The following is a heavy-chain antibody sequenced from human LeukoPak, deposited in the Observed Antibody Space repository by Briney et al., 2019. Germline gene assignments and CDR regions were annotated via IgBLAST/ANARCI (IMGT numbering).Heavy chain of an antibody. Sequence: PGGSLRLSCAASGFTFSSYGMHWVRQAPGKGLEWVAVIWYGGSNKYYADSVKGRFTISRDNSKNTLYLQMNSLRAEDTAVYYCARQESLRFLEWLPHYYYYYGMDVWGQGATVTVSS. J-gene: IGHJ6*02. CDR2: IWYGGSNK. V-gene: IGHV3-33*01. CDR1: GFTFSSYG. D-gene: IGHD3-3*01. CDR3: ARQESLRFLEWLPHYYYYYGMDV.